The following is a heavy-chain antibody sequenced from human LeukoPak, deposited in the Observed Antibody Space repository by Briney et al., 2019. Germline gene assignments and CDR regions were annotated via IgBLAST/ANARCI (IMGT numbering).Heavy chain of an antibody. J-gene: IGHJ4*02. CDR1: GFTFSSYG. D-gene: IGHD6-13*01. CDR3: ARGEQQLVNY. V-gene: IGHV3-30*03. Sequence: GGSLRLSCAASGFTFSSYGMHWVRQAPGKGLEWVAFISYDGSNKYYADSVKGRFTISRDNSKNTLYLQMNSLRAEDTAVYYCARGEQQLVNYWGQGTLVTVSS. CDR2: ISYDGSNK.